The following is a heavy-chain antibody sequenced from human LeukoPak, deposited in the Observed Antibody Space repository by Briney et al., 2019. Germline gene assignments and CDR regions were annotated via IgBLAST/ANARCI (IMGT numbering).Heavy chain of an antibody. CDR3: VSAYGGLLDY. CDR1: GFIFSIYE. CDR2: VSANGDTI. D-gene: IGHD3-16*01. V-gene: IGHV3-48*03. Sequence: GGSLRLSCGASGFIFSIYEMNWVRQAPGKGLEWISYVSANGDTIYHADSVRGRFTISRDNAKNSLYLQMNSLRAEDTALYYCVSAYGGLLDYWGQGTLGTVSS. J-gene: IGHJ4*02.